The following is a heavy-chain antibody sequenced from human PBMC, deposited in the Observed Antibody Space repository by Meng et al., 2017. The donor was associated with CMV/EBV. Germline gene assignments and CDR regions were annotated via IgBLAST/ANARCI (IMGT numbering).Heavy chain of an antibody. J-gene: IGHJ6*02. CDR3: ARGPVVVVPAATRYYYYGMDV. D-gene: IGHD2-2*01. V-gene: IGHV1-8*01. CDR1: GYTFTSYD. Sequence: ASAKVSCKASGYTFTSYDINWVRQATGQGLEWMGWMNPNSGNTGYAQQFQGRVTMTRNTSISTAYMELSSLRSEDTAVYYCARGPVVVVPAATRYYYYGMDVWGQGTTVTVSS. CDR2: MNPNSGNT.